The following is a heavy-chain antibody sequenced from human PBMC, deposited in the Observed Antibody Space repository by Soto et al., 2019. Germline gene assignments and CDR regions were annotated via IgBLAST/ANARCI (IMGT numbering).Heavy chain of an antibody. CDR2: INPSGGST. J-gene: IGHJ4*02. CDR3: AREAEIGTATLIPFDH. Sequence: QVQMVQSGAEVKKPGASVKVSCKASGYTFTNHYIHWVRQAPGQGLEWMGIINPSGGSTSESQKFPGRRTLTMDTSTSTVYMELSSLRSEDTAVFYCAREAEIGTATLIPFDHWGQGTLVTVCS. CDR1: GYTFTNHY. D-gene: IGHD2-21*02. V-gene: IGHV1-46*01.